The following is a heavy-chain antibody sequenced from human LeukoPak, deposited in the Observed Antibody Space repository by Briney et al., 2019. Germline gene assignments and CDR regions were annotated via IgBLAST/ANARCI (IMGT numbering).Heavy chain of an antibody. CDR1: GGSISSSSYY. J-gene: IGHJ4*02. CDR3: ARVSLVPAAMGLRFLEWLSVFDY. Sequence: SETLSLTCTVSGGSISSSSYYWGWIRQPPGKGLEWIGSIYYSGSTYYNPSLKSRVTISVDTSKNQFSLKLSSVTAADTAVYYCARVSLVPAAMGLRFLEWLSVFDYWGQGTLVTVSS. D-gene: IGHD3-3*01. CDR2: IYYSGST. V-gene: IGHV4-39*01.